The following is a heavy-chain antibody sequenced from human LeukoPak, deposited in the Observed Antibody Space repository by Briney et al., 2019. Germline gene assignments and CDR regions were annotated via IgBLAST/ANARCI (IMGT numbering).Heavy chain of an antibody. D-gene: IGHD6-13*01. CDR1: GLTFDDDA. CDR2: ISWNSGSI. V-gene: IGHV3-9*01. J-gene: IGHJ4*02. Sequence: GRSLRLSCAASGLTFDDDAMHWVRQAPGKGLEWVSGISWNSGSIGYADSVKGRFTISRDNAKNSLYLQMNSLRAEDTALYYCAKDVYSSSWYAFDYWGQGTLVTVSS. CDR3: AKDVYSSSWYAFDY.